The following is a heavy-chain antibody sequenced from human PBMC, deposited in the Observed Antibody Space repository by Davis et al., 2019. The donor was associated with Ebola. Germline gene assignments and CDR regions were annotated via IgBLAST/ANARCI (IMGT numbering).Heavy chain of an antibody. J-gene: IGHJ2*01. CDR2: INPSGGAT. Sequence: AASVKVSCKASGYSFINYYIHWVRQAPGQGLEWMGVINPSGGATIYAQKFQDRVTMTRDTFTSTVYMDLSSLMSEDTAVYFCARDYYDSNDYPSRYFDLWGRGTLVTVSS. D-gene: IGHD3-22*01. V-gene: IGHV1-46*01. CDR3: ARDYYDSNDYPSRYFDL. CDR1: GYSFINYY.